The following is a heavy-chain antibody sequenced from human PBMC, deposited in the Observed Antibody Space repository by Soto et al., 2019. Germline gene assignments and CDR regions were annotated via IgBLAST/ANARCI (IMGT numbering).Heavy chain of an antibody. D-gene: IGHD1-1*01. V-gene: IGHV4-4*02. J-gene: IGHJ4*02. CDR2: IYHSGST. CDR1: GGSISRGNW. CDR3: ARTYNNFFDY. Sequence: SETLSLTCAVSGGSISRGNWWSWVRQSPGKGLEWIGEIYHSGSTNYNPSLESRVFISVDKPHNQFSLKLTSVTAADTAVYYCARTYNNFFDYWGQGTLVTVSS.